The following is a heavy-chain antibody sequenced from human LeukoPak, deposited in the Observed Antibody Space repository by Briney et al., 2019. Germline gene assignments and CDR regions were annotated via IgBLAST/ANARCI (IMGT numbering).Heavy chain of an antibody. V-gene: IGHV4-59*01. Sequence: SETLSLTCTVSGGSIGSSYWNWIRQSPGKGLERIGDIYHSGSANYNPSLKSRVTISLDTSKNQFSLKMSSVTAADTAVYYCARRGDVYNYEGYFDYWGQGTLVTVSS. CDR2: IYHSGSA. D-gene: IGHD5-24*01. CDR3: ARRGDVYNYEGYFDY. CDR1: GGSIGSSY. J-gene: IGHJ4*02.